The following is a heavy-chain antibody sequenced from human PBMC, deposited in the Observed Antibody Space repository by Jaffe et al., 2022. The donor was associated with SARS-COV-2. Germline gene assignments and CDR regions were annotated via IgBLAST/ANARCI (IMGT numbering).Heavy chain of an antibody. CDR1: GFSLGTSGEA. Sequence: QITLKESGPTLVRPTQTLTLTCTFSGFSLGTSGEAVGWIRQPPGKALEWLALLYWDDDERYSPSLRRRLTITKDTSKRQVVLTMTNMEAEDTATYYCVHRSCGSDCWSRPHFDYWGQGTLVTVSS. CDR3: VHRSCGSDCWSRPHFDY. J-gene: IGHJ4*02. V-gene: IGHV2-5*02. D-gene: IGHD2-21*02. CDR2: LYWDDDE.